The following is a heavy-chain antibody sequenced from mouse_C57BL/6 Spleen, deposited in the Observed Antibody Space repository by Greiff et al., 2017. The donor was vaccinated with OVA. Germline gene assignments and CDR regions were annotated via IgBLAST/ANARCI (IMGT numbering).Heavy chain of an antibody. Sequence: EVKLVESGPGLAKPSQTLSLTCSVTGYSITSDYWNWIRKFPGNKLEYMGYISYSGSTYYNPSLKSRISITRDTSKNQYYLQLNSVTTEDTATYYCARGGGGSSLYYYAMDYWGQGTSVTVSS. CDR3: ARGGGGSSLYYYAMDY. D-gene: IGHD1-1*01. CDR2: ISYSGST. J-gene: IGHJ4*01. CDR1: GYSITSDY. V-gene: IGHV3-8*01.